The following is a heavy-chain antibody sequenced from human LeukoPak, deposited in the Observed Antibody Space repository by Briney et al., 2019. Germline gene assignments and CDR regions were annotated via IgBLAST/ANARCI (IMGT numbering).Heavy chain of an antibody. CDR1: GYTFTSYG. V-gene: IGHV1-18*01. CDR3: ARETSGGDRQPTGYFDY. CDR2: ISAYNGNT. Sequence: ASVKVSCKASGYTFTSYGISWVRQAPGQGLEWMGWISAYNGNTNYAQKFKGRVTMTTDTSTRTVYMELRSLKPNDTAVYYCARETSGGDRQPTGYFDYWGQGSLVIVSS. D-gene: IGHD1-1*01. J-gene: IGHJ4*02.